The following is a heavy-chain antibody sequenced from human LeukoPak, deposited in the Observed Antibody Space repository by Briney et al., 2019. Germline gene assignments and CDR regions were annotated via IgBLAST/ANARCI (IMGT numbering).Heavy chain of an antibody. J-gene: IGHJ4*02. V-gene: IGHV4-59*01. D-gene: IGHD3-10*01. CDR2: IYYSGST. CDR3: ARVRGYYYGSGSYYNNLYFDY. CDR1: GVSLSSYY. Sequence: PSETLSLTCTVSGVSLSSYYWGCIRRPPGKGLGWIGDIYYSGSTNYNPSLKSRVTISVDTSKNQFSLKLSSVTAADTAVYYCARVRGYYYGSGSYYNNLYFDYWGQGTLVTVSS.